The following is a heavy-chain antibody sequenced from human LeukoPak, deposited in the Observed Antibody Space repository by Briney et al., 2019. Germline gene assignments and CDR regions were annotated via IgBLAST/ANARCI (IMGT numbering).Heavy chain of an antibody. Sequence: SETLSLTCTVSGGSISSGSYYWSWIRQPAGKGLEWIGRIYTSGSTNYNPSLKSRVTISVDTSKNQFSLKLSSVTAADTALYYCARSRGYFDYWGQGTLVTVSS. V-gene: IGHV4-61*02. CDR3: ARSRGYFDY. CDR2: IYTSGST. D-gene: IGHD6-13*01. J-gene: IGHJ4*02. CDR1: GGSISSGSYY.